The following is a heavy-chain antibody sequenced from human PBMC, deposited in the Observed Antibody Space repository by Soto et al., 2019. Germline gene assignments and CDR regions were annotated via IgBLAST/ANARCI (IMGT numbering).Heavy chain of an antibody. CDR2: ISPKSVGT. V-gene: IGHV1-2*02. CDR1: GYTFTGYF. D-gene: IGHD3-9*01. Sequence: QVQLVQSGAEVQKPGASVNVSCEASGYTFTGYFMHWVRQAPGQGFECMGRISPKSVGTNYAQKFQGRVTITWATSLNTADMELSSLMFEDTAVYYCARPPGYVSDWYSFDLWGQGTLVTGSS. CDR3: ARPPGYVSDWYSFDL. J-gene: IGHJ4*02.